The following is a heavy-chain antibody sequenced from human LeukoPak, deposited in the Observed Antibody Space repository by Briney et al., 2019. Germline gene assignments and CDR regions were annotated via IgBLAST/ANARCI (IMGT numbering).Heavy chain of an antibody. D-gene: IGHD2-15*01. CDR3: ASCSGGSCYSRDWFDP. Sequence: SVEVSCKASGGTFSNYAISWVRQAPGQGLEWMGRIIPMLGIANYAHNFQGRVTITAVKSTSTAYMELSSLRSDDTALYYCASCSGGSCYSRDWFDPWGQGTQVTVSS. V-gene: IGHV1-69*04. CDR1: GGTFSNYA. CDR2: IIPMLGIA. J-gene: IGHJ5*02.